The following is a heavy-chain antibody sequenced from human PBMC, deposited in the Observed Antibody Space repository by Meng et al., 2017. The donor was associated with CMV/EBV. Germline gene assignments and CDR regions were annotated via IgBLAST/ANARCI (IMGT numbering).Heavy chain of an antibody. CDR3: ARDRTARLRFLEWLPNHDAFDI. J-gene: IGHJ3*02. CDR1: GYTFTSYG. D-gene: IGHD3-3*01. Sequence: ASVKVSCKASGYTFTSYGISWVRQAPGQGLEWMGWISAYNGNTNYAQKLQGRVTTTTDTSTSTAYMELRSLRSDDTAVYYCARDRTARLRFLEWLPNHDAFDIWGQGTMVTVSS. CDR2: ISAYNGNT. V-gene: IGHV1-18*01.